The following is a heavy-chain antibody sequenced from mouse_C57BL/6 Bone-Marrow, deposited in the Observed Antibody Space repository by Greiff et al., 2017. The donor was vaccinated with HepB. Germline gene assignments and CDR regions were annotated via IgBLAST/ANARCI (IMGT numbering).Heavy chain of an antibody. Sequence: EVQGVESGGGLVQPGESLKLSCESNEYEFPSHDMSWVRKTPEKRLELVAAINSDGGSTYYPDTMERRFIISRDNTKKTLYLQMSSLRSEDTALYYCARRGTTVVYYYAMDYWGQGTSVTVSS. J-gene: IGHJ4*01. D-gene: IGHD1-1*01. CDR3: ARRGTTVVYYYAMDY. CDR1: EYEFPSHD. CDR2: INSDGGST. V-gene: IGHV5-2*01.